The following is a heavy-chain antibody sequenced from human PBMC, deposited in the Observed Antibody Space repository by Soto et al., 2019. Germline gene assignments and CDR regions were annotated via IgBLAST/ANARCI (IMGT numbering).Heavy chain of an antibody. CDR2: ISSSSSYI. CDR3: AREKDIVVLVAATQSLYYAFDI. J-gene: IGHJ3*02. CDR1: GFTFSSYS. Sequence: EVQLVESGGGLVKPGGSLRLSCAASGFTFSSYSMNWVRQAPGKGLEWVSSISSSSSYIYYADAVKGPFTISRDNAKNPLYLKMTSLRAEDTAVYYCAREKDIVVLVAATQSLYYAFDIWGQGTMVTVSS. D-gene: IGHD2-15*01. V-gene: IGHV3-21*01.